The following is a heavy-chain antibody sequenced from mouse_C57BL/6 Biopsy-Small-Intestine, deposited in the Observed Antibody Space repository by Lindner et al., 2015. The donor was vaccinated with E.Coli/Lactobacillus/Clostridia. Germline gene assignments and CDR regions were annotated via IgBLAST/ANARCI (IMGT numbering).Heavy chain of an antibody. J-gene: IGHJ1*03. CDR3: ARNDGYSHWYFDV. D-gene: IGHD2-3*01. Sequence: QLQESGAELVKPGASVKISCKASGYAFSSYWMNWVKQRPGKGLEWIGQIYPGDGDTNYNGKFKGKATLTAYKSSSTAYMQLSSLTSEDSAVYFCARNDGYSHWYFDVWGTGTTVTVSS. CDR2: IYPGDGDT. CDR1: GYAFSSYW. V-gene: IGHV1-80*01.